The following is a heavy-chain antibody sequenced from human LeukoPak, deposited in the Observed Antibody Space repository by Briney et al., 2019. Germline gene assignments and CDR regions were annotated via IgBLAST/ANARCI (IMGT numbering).Heavy chain of an antibody. D-gene: IGHD6-13*01. CDR3: ARDAVYSSSWQYY. J-gene: IGHJ4*02. Sequence: GGAPRLSLAAAGFTLSSYGMPRVRQAPGQGLEGGAVIWYDGSNKYYADSVKGRFTISRDNSKSTLYLQMNSLRAEDTAVYYCARDAVYSSSWQYYWGQGTLVTVSS. V-gene: IGHV3-33*01. CDR2: IWYDGSNK. CDR1: GFTLSSYG.